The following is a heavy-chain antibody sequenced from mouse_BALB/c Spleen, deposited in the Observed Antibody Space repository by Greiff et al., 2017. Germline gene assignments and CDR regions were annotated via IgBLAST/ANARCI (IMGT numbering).Heavy chain of an antibody. V-gene: IGHV2-9-2*01. Sequence: VKLVESGPGLVAPSQSLSITCTVSGFSLTSYDISWFRQPPGKGLEWLGVIWTGGGTNYNSAFMSRLSISKNNSKSQVFLKMNSLQTDDTAIYYCVRDGYYYAMDYWGQGTSVTVSS. CDR2: IWTGGGT. CDR1: GFSLTSYD. CDR3: VRDGYYYAMDY. J-gene: IGHJ4*01. D-gene: IGHD2-2*01.